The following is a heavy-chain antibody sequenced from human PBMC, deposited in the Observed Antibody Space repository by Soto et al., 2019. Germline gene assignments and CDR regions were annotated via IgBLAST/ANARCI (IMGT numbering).Heavy chain of an antibody. CDR3: ARDLRGYCTGGRCSHFDY. CDR1: GYTFDTYG. D-gene: IGHD2-8*02. V-gene: IGHV1-18*01. Sequence: ASVKVSCKTSGYTFDTYGISWVRQAPGQGLEWIGWISTYNGGTSYAQILQGRVTMTTDTSTSTVYLELRSLRSDDTAVYYCARDLRGYCTGGRCSHFDYWGQGTLVTASS. CDR2: ISTYNGGT. J-gene: IGHJ4*02.